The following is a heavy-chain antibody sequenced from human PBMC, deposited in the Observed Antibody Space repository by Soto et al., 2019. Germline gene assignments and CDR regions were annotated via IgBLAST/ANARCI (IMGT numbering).Heavy chain of an antibody. Sequence: PGGSLRLSCVASGLTFGSRAMSWVRQAPGEGLQWVSTITDTGGDAKYADSVRGRFVISRDNSKKTLYLQMTSLTAEDSAMYFCGRGSTDSYPGSRIFDFWGRGTLVTVSS. V-gene: IGHV3-23*01. CDR2: ITDTGGDA. D-gene: IGHD3-10*01. CDR1: GLTFGSRA. CDR3: GRGSTDSYPGSRIFDF. J-gene: IGHJ4*02.